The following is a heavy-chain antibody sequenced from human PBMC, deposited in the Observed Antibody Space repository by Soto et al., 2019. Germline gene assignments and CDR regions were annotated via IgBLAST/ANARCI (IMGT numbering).Heavy chain of an antibody. J-gene: IGHJ6*02. CDR1: GGSISSSSYY. CDR3: ARHYDFWSGYYTDYYGMDV. CDR2: IYYSGST. Sequence: PSETLSLTCTVSGGSISSSSYYWGWIRQPPGKGLEWIGSIYYSGSTYYNPSLKSRVTISVDTSKNQFSLKLSSVTAADTAVYYCARHYDFWSGYYTDYYGMDVWGQGTTVT. D-gene: IGHD3-3*01. V-gene: IGHV4-39*01.